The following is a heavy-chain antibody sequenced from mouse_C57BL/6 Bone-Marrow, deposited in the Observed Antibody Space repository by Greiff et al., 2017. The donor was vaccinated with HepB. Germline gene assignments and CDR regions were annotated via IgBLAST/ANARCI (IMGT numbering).Heavy chain of an antibody. CDR1: GYTFTDYY. J-gene: IGHJ4*01. V-gene: IGHV1-76*01. CDR3: ARDGGWEGYAMDY. Sequence: VQLQQSGAELVRPGASVKLSCKASGYTFTDYYINWVKQRPGQGLEWIARIYPGSGNTYYNEKFKGKATLTAEKSSSTAYMQLSSLTSEDSAVYFCARDGGWEGYAMDYWGQGTSVTVSS. CDR2: IYPGSGNT. D-gene: IGHD3-3*01.